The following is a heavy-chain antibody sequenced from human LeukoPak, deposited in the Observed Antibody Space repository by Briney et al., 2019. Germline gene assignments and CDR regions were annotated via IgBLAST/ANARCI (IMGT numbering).Heavy chain of an antibody. J-gene: IGHJ4*02. Sequence: NPSETLSLTCSVSGASINSHYWTWIRQPAGKGLEWIGRIYISGSTNYSPSLKSRVTMSLDTSKNQFSLKMNSVTAADAAVYYCARGRDGYNAGDYWGQGALVTVSS. CDR3: ARGRDGYNAGDY. V-gene: IGHV4-4*07. D-gene: IGHD5-24*01. CDR2: IYISGST. CDR1: GASINSHY.